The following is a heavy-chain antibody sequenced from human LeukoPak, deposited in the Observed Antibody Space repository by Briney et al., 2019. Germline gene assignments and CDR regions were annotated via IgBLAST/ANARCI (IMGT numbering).Heavy chain of an antibody. CDR1: GFTFSSYG. CDR2: IWYDGSNK. D-gene: IGHD3-22*01. J-gene: IGHJ4*02. Sequence: GGSLRLSCAASGFTFSSYGMHWVRQAPGKGLEWVAVIWYDGSNKYYADSVKGRFTISRDNSKNTLYLQMNSLRAEDTAVYYCAKGAQDYYDSSGYYDSPYYFDYWGQGTLVTVSS. CDR3: AKGAQDYYDSSGYYDSPYYFDY. V-gene: IGHV3-33*06.